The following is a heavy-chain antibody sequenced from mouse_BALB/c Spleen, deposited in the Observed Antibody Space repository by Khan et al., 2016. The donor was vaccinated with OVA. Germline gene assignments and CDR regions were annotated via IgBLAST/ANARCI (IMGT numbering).Heavy chain of an antibody. J-gene: IGHJ2*01. Sequence: VQLQQSGAELAKPGASVKMSCTASGYTFTSYWMHWLKQRPGQGLEWIGYINPTSGYTDYNQTFTDKATLTADKSSSTAYMQLSSLTSDDSAVYYCARDRIDYWGQGTALTVSA. CDR2: INPTSGYT. V-gene: IGHV1-7*01. CDR1: GYTFTSYW. CDR3: ARDRIDY.